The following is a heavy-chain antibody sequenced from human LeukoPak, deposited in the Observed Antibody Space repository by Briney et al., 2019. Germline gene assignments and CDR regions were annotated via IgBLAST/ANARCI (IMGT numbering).Heavy chain of an antibody. Sequence: SGESLKISCKGSGYSFTSYWIGWVRQMPGKGLEWMGIIYPGDSDTRYSPSFQGQVTISADKSISTAYLQWSSLKASDTAMYYCARYSSSWYQGRWFDPWGQGTLVTVSS. D-gene: IGHD6-13*01. CDR2: IYPGDSDT. CDR3: ARYSSSWYQGRWFDP. J-gene: IGHJ5*02. V-gene: IGHV5-51*01. CDR1: GYSFTSYW.